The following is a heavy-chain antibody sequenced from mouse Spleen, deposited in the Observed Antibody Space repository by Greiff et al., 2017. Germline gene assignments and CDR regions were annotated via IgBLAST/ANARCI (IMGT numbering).Heavy chain of an antibody. V-gene: IGHV5-12*02. CDR2: ISNGGGST. D-gene: IGHD2-2*01. Sequence: EVQRVESGGGLVQPGGSLKLSCATSGFTFSDYYMYWVRQTPEKRLEWVAYISNGGGSTYYPDTVKGRFTISRDNAKNTLYLQMSRLKSEDTAMYYCARRLREGPHYYAMDYWGQGTSVTVSS. J-gene: IGHJ4*01. CDR3: ARRLREGPHYYAMDY. CDR1: GFTFSDYY.